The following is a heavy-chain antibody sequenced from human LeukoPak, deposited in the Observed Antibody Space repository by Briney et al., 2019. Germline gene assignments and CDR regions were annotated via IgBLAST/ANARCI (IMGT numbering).Heavy chain of an antibody. CDR2: ISSSSSYI. CDR3: ARVAVGAVTFDY. Sequence: GGSLRLSCAASGFTFSSYSMNWVRQAPGKGLEWVSSISSSSSYIYYADSVKGRFTISRDNAKNSLYLQMNSLRAEDTAVYYCARVAVGAVTFDYWGQGTLVTVSS. V-gene: IGHV3-21*01. J-gene: IGHJ4*02. CDR1: GFTFSSYS. D-gene: IGHD1-26*01.